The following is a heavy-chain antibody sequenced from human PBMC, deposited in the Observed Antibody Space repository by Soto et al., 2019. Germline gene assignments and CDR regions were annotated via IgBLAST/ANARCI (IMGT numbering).Heavy chain of an antibody. CDR2: IWYDGSYT. CDR3: ARGYGSESYVFDY. V-gene: IGHV3-33*01. J-gene: IGHJ4*02. D-gene: IGHD3-10*01. Sequence: QVQLVESGGGVAQPGRSLRLPCTASGFTFSNYGMHWVRQAPGKGLEWVAVIWYDGSYTSYADSVKGRFTISRDNSKNTLYLQMNSLRAEDTAVYYCARGYGSESYVFDYWGQGTLVTVSS. CDR1: GFTFSNYG.